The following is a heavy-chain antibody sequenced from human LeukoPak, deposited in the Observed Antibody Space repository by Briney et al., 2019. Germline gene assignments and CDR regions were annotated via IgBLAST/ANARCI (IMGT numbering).Heavy chain of an antibody. Sequence: GGSLRLSCAVSGFSFSSYSMNWVRQAPGKGLEWVSSTSSSSSYIYYADSVKGRFTISRDNAKNSLYLQMNSLRAEDTAVYYCARAAPGASCDYWGQGTLVTVSS. CDR1: GFSFSSYS. D-gene: IGHD2-2*01. CDR3: ARAAPGASCDY. J-gene: IGHJ4*02. V-gene: IGHV3-21*01. CDR2: TSSSSSYI.